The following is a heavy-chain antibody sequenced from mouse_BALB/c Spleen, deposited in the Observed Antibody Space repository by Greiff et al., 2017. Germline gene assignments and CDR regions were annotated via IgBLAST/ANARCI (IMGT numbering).Heavy chain of an antibody. CDR3: ARDYGYDGGAWFAY. V-gene: IGHV1S137*01. D-gene: IGHD2-2*01. Sequence: VQLQESGAELVRPGVSVKISCKGSGYTFTDYAMHWVKQSHAKSLEWIGVISTYYGDASYNQKFKGKATMTVDKSSSTAYMELARLTSEDSAIYYCARDYGYDGGAWFAYWGQGTLVTVSA. J-gene: IGHJ3*01. CDR2: ISTYYGDA. CDR1: GYTFTDYA.